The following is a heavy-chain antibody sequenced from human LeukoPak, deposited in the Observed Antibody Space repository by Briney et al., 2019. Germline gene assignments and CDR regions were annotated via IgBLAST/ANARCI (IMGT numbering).Heavy chain of an antibody. Sequence: NPSETLSLTCTVSGGSISSYYWSWIRQPPGKGLEWIGYIYYSGSTNYNPSLKSRVTISVDTSKNQFSLKLSSVTAADTAVYYCAREADVTYYYGSGSYSDWGQGTLVTVSS. J-gene: IGHJ4*02. CDR1: GGSISSYY. D-gene: IGHD3-10*01. CDR2: IYYSGST. V-gene: IGHV4-59*12. CDR3: AREADVTYYYGSGSYSD.